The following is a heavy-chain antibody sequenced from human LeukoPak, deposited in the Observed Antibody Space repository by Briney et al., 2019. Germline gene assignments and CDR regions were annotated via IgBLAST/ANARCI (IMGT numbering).Heavy chain of an antibody. V-gene: IGHV4-39*07. CDR1: GGSISSSSYY. Sequence: PSETLSLTCTVSGGSISSSSYYWGWIRQPPGKGLEWIGSIYYSGSTYYNPSLKSRVTISVDTSKNQFSLKLSSVTAADTAVYYCARVKYYGSGSYPYYFDYWGQGTLVTVSS. CDR3: ARVKYYGSGSYPYYFDY. CDR2: IYYSGST. D-gene: IGHD3-10*01. J-gene: IGHJ4*02.